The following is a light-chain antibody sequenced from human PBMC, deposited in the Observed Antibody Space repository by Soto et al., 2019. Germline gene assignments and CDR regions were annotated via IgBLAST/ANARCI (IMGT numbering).Light chain of an antibody. V-gene: IGKV2-30*01. CDR3: MQGTHWRT. Sequence: DVVMTQSPLSLPVTLGQPASISCRSSQSLLYSDGNTYLSWFQQRPGQSPRRLIYKVSNRDSGVPDSFSGSGSGTDFTLKISRVEAEDVGVYYCMQGTHWRTFGQGTKLEIK. CDR2: KVS. CDR1: QSLLYSDGNTY. J-gene: IGKJ2*01.